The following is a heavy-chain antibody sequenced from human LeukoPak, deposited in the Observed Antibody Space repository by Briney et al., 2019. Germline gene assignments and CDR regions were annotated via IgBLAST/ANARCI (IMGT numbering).Heavy chain of an antibody. Sequence: AETLSLTCTVSGYSISSGYYWGWIRQPPGKGLEWIGSIYHSGSTYYNPSLKSRVTISLDTSKNQLSLKLSSVTAADTAVYYCASDIGRGGFDYWGQGTLVTVSS. CDR3: ASDIGRGGFDY. D-gene: IGHD5-24*01. V-gene: IGHV4-38-2*02. CDR2: IYHSGST. CDR1: GYSISSGYY. J-gene: IGHJ4*02.